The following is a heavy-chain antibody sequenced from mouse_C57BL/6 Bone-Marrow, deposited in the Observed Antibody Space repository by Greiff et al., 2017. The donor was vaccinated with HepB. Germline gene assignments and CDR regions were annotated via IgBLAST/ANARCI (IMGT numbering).Heavy chain of an antibody. J-gene: IGHJ1*03. CDR3: ARSGGLREGYFDV. Sequence: EVKLVESGPELVKPGASVKISCKASGYSFTDYNMNWVKQSNGKSLEWIGVINPNYGTTSYNQKFKGKATLTVDQSSSTAYMQLNSLTSEDSAVYYCARSGGLREGYFDVWGTGTTVTVSS. CDR2: INPNYGTT. V-gene: IGHV1-39*01. CDR1: GYSFTDYN. D-gene: IGHD1-1*01.